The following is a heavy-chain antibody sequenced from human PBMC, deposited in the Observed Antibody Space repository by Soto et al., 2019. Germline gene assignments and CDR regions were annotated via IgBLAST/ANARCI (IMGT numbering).Heavy chain of an antibody. J-gene: IGHJ5*02. Sequence: GGSLRLSCAASGFTFSSYGMHWVRQAPGKGLEWVAVIWYDGSNKYYADSVKGRFTISRGNSKNTLYLQMNSLRAEDTAVYYCARDWRGGDCYSFGPWGQGTLVTVSS. CDR2: IWYDGSNK. CDR1: GFTFSSYG. V-gene: IGHV3-33*01. D-gene: IGHD2-21*02. CDR3: ARDWRGGDCYSFGP.